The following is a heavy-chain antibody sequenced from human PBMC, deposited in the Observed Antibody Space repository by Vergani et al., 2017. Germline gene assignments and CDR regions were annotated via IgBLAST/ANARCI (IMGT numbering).Heavy chain of an antibody. CDR2: ISGSGGST. Sequence: EVQLLESGGGLVQPGGSLRLSCAASGFTFSSYAMSWVRQAPGKGLEWVSAISGSGGSTYYADSVKGRFTISRDNAKNSLYLQMNSLRAEDTAVYYCARGSDDSSGYYYWGQGTLVTVSS. D-gene: IGHD3-22*01. V-gene: IGHV3-23*01. J-gene: IGHJ4*02. CDR3: ARGSDDSSGYYY. CDR1: GFTFSSYA.